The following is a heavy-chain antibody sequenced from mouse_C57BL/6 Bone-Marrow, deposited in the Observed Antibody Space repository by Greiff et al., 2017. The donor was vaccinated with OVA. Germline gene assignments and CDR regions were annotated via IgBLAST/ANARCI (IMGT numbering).Heavy chain of an antibody. CDR1: GYTFTDYE. J-gene: IGHJ4*01. Sequence: QVQLQQSGAELVRPGASVTLSCKASGYTFTDYEMHWVKQTPVHGLEWIGAIDPETGGTAYNQKFKGKAILTADKSSSTAYMELRSLTSEDSAVYYCTRSHYYGYDAPYYAMDYWGQGTSVTVSS. D-gene: IGHD2-2*01. V-gene: IGHV1-15*01. CDR3: TRSHYYGYDAPYYAMDY. CDR2: IDPETGGT.